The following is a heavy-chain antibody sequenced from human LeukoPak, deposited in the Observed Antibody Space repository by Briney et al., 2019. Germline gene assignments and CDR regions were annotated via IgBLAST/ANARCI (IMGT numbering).Heavy chain of an antibody. CDR3: ARVGIAVAGSYWYFDL. CDR1: GFTVSSNY. D-gene: IGHD6-19*01. V-gene: IGHV3-53*01. J-gene: IGHJ2*01. CDR2: IYSGGST. Sequence: PGGSLRLSCAASGFTVSSNYMSWVRQAPGKGLEWVSVIYSGGSTYYADSVKGRFTISRDNSKNTLYLRMNSLRAEDTAVYYCARVGIAVAGSYWYFDLWGRGTLVTVSS.